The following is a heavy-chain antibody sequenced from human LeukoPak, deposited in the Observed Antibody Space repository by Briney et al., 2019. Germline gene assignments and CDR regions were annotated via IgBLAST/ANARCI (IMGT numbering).Heavy chain of an antibody. CDR3: ARVGTYYDILTGYYPINWFDP. CDR1: GFSISSSHY. D-gene: IGHD3-9*01. CDR2: FFHSGSN. Sequence: SETLSLTCTVSGFSISSSHYWGWIRQPPGKGLECIGTFFHSGSNFYNPSLKSRVTISVDTSKNQFSLKLSSVTAADTAVYYCARVGTYYDILTGYYPINWFDPWGQGTLVTVSS. J-gene: IGHJ5*02. V-gene: IGHV4-38-2*02.